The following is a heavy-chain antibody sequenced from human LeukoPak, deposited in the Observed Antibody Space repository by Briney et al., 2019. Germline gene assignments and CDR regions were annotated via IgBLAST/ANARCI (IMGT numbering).Heavy chain of an antibody. CDR2: IRYDGSNK. J-gene: IGHJ4*02. D-gene: IGHD1-26*01. V-gene: IGHV3-30*02. Sequence: GGSLRLSCAASGFTFSSYGMHWVRQAPGKGLEWVAFIRYDGSNKYYADSVKGRFTISRDNSKNTLYLQMNSLRAEDTAVYYCAKDLRGGSYYTSFDYWGQGTLVTVSS. CDR3: AKDLRGGSYYTSFDY. CDR1: GFTFSSYG.